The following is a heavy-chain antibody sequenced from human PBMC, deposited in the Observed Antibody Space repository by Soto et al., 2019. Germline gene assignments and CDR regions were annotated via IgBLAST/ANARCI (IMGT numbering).Heavy chain of an antibody. CDR2: IYYSGST. CDR1: GGSISSYY. CDR3: ARDFRGDLTDYGMDV. J-gene: IGHJ6*02. V-gene: IGHV4-59*01. D-gene: IGHD4-17*01. Sequence: PSETLSLTCTVSGGSISSYYWSWIRQPPGKGLEWIGYIYYSGSTNYNPSLKSRVTISVDTSKNQFSLKLSSVTAADTAVYYCARDFRGDLTDYGMDVSGQGTTVTVSS.